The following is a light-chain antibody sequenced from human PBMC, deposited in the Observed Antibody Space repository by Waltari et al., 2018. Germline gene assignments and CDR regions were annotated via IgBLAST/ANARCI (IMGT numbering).Light chain of an antibody. Sequence: DIQMTQSPSVVSASVGDRVTITCRARQDISNYLAWFQQKPGKAPKRLIFAASSLQSGVPSRCRGSGSATEFTLTISSMQPEDFGTYYCLQDNTFPWTFGQGTRVEI. CDR2: AAS. V-gene: IGKV1-17*03. CDR1: QDISNY. J-gene: IGKJ1*01. CDR3: LQDNTFPWT.